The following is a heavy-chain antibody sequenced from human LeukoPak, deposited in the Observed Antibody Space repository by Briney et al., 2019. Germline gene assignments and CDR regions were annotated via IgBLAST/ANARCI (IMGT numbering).Heavy chain of an antibody. CDR1: GFTFNRCW. D-gene: IGHD3-22*01. V-gene: IGHV3-53*01. CDR2: IYSGGNT. J-gene: IGHJ4*02. Sequence: GGSLRLSCVVSGFTFNRCWMNWVRQAPGKGLEWVSVIYSGGNTYYADSVKGRFTISRDNSKNTLYLQTNSLRAEDTAVYYCARAVSSGYDPFDYWGQGTLVTVSS. CDR3: ARAVSSGYDPFDY.